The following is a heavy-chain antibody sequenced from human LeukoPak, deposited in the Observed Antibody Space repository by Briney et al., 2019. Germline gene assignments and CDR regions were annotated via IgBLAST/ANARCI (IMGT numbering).Heavy chain of an antibody. J-gene: IGHJ4*02. Sequence: SETLSLTCTVSGGSISSGDYYWSWIRQPPGKGLEWIGYIYYSGSTYYNPSLKSRVTISVDTSKNQFSLKLSSVTAADTAVYYCASRSWIQRRLQTDWGQGTLVTVSS. D-gene: IGHD4-11*01. V-gene: IGHV4-30-4*08. CDR3: ASRSWIQRRLQTD. CDR2: IYYSGST. CDR1: GGSISSGDYY.